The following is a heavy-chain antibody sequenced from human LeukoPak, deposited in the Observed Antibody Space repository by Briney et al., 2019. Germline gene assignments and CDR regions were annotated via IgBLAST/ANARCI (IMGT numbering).Heavy chain of an antibody. Sequence: GGSLRLSCAASGFTFSDYYMSWIRQAPGKGLEWVSYISSSSSYTNYADSVKGRFTISRDNAKNSLYPQMNSLRAEVTAVYYCARGSPYYYGSAIHWGQGTLVTVSS. V-gene: IGHV3-11*06. CDR3: ARGSPYYYGSAIH. CDR1: GFTFSDYY. D-gene: IGHD3-10*01. CDR2: ISSSSSYT. J-gene: IGHJ4*02.